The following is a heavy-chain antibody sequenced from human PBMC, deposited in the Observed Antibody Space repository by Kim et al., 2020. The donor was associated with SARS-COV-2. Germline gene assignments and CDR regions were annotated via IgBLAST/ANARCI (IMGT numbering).Heavy chain of an antibody. D-gene: IGHD3-9*01. Sequence: SVKGRFTISRDNAKNSLYLQMNSLRAEDTAVCYCARDYDILTGYNDAFDIWGQGTMVTVSS. V-gene: IGHV3-21*01. J-gene: IGHJ3*02. CDR3: ARDYDILTGYNDAFDI.